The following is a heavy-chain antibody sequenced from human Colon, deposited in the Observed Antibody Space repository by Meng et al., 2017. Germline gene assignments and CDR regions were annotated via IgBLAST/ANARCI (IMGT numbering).Heavy chain of an antibody. V-gene: IGHV4-38-2*01. CDR3: ARTIYSSSVDY. J-gene: IGHJ4*02. CDR1: GYSISTAYY. CDR2: IDRSGTT. D-gene: IGHD3-22*01. Sequence: QVQLQESGPGLVKPSEPLPLPCFVPGYSISTAYYWGWIRQTPGKGLEWIASIDRSGTTYYNPSLESRVTISVDTSKNHFSLRLNSVTAADTAVYSCARTIYSSSVDYWGQGTLVTVSS.